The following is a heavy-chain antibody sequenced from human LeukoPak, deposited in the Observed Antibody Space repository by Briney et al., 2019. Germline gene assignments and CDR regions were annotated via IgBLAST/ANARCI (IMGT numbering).Heavy chain of an antibody. CDR1: SDSFSGYY. Sequence: KPSETLSLTCAVYSDSFSGYYWTWIRQPPGKGLEWIGEINHSGSTNYNPPLKSRVTISVDTSKNQFSLNLTSVTAADTAAYYCATNVPGTTYFDPWGQGTLVTVSS. CDR3: ATNVPGTTYFDP. CDR2: INHSGST. D-gene: IGHD1-14*01. J-gene: IGHJ4*02. V-gene: IGHV4-34*01.